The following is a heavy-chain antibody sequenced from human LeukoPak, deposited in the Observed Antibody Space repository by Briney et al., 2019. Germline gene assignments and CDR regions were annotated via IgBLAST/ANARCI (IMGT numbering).Heavy chain of an antibody. V-gene: IGHV3-15*01. CDR3: LWWDY. CDR1: GFTFSAAW. Sequence: PGGSLRLSCVASGFTFSAAWMSWLRQAPGKGLEWVGRIKSNSDGGTTDYAASVKGRFTISRDDSKNTVYLQMNSLKTEDTAVYYCLWWDYWGQGTLVTVSS. J-gene: IGHJ4*02. CDR2: IKSNSDGGTT. D-gene: IGHD2-21*01.